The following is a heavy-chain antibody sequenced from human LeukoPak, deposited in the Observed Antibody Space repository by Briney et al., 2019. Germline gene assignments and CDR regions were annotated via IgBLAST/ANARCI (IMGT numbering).Heavy chain of an antibody. CDR1: GGSFSGYY. CDR3: ARGRGNFDY. Sequence: SETLSLTCAVYGGSFSGYYWSWIRQPPGKGLEWIGEINHSGSTNYNPSLKSRVTISVDTSKNQFSLKLSSVTAADTAVYYCARGRGNFDYWGQGTLVTVSS. CDR2: INHSGST. V-gene: IGHV4-34*01. J-gene: IGHJ4*02. D-gene: IGHD3-10*01.